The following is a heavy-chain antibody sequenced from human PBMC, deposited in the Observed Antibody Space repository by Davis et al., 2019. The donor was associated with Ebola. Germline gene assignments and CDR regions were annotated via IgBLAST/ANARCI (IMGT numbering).Heavy chain of an antibody. D-gene: IGHD3-10*01. CDR3: ARFSGDYYYGMDV. CDR2: INPNSGGT. J-gene: IGHJ6*02. CDR1: GYTFTGYY. Sequence: AASVKVSCKASGYTFTGYYMHWVRQAPGQGLEWMGCINPNSGGTNYAQKFQGWVTMTRDTSISTAYLQWSSLKASDTAMYYCARFSGDYYYGMDVWGQGTTVTVSS. V-gene: IGHV1-2*04.